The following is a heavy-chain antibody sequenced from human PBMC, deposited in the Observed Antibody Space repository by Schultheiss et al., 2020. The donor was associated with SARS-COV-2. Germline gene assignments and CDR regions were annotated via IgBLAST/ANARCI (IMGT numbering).Heavy chain of an antibody. CDR3: ARERNGCSGGSCPNWFDP. CDR1: GFTFSSYA. Sequence: GGSLRLSCAASGFTFSSYAIIWVRQAPGKGLEWVAVISYDGSNKYYADSVKGRFTISRDNSKNTLYLQMNSLRAEDTAVYYCARERNGCSGGSCPNWFDPWGQGTLVTVSS. CDR2: ISYDGSNK. J-gene: IGHJ5*02. D-gene: IGHD2-15*01. V-gene: IGHV3-30*03.